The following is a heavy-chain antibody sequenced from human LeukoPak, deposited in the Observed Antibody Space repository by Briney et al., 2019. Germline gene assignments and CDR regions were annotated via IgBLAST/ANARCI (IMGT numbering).Heavy chain of an antibody. CDR2: ISAYNGNT. CDR1: GYTFTSYG. D-gene: IGHD3-22*01. V-gene: IGHV1-18*01. CDR3: ARPSYYYDSSGSLDY. J-gene: IGHJ4*02. Sequence: GASVKVSCKASGYTFTSYGISWVRQAPGQGLEWMGWISAYNGNTNYAQKLQGRVTITADKSTSTAYMELSSLRSEDTAVYYCARPSYYYDSSGSLDYWGQGTLVTVSS.